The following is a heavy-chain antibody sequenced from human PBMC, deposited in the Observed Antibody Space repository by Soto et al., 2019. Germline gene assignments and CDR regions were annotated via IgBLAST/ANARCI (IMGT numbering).Heavy chain of an antibody. CDR3: ARRTSYGSGSYMYYYYGLDV. J-gene: IGHJ6*02. CDR1: GFTFSGYA. CDR2: ISGSGANI. D-gene: IGHD3-10*01. Sequence: GGSLRLSRAASGFTFSGYAITFFRHSPFKGREWVSGISGSGANIYYADSVKGRFTISRDNSKNTLYLQMNSLRAEDTAVYSCARRTSYGSGSYMYYYYGLDVWGQGTTVTVSS. V-gene: IGHV3-23*01.